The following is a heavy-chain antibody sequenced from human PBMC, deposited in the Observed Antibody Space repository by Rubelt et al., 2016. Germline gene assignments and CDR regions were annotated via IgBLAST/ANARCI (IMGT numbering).Heavy chain of an antibody. CDR3: ARGRRGSSSWLGRDYYGMDV. J-gene: IGHJ6*02. Sequence: QVQLQQWGAGLLKPSETLSLTCAVYGGSFSGYYWSWIRQPPGKGLEWIGEINHSGSTNYNPSLTSRVTIAVDTSKNQCSLKLSSVTAADTAVYYCARGRRGSSSWLGRDYYGMDVWGQGTTVTVSS. D-gene: IGHD6-13*01. V-gene: IGHV4-34*01. CDR2: INHSGST. CDR1: GGSFSGYY.